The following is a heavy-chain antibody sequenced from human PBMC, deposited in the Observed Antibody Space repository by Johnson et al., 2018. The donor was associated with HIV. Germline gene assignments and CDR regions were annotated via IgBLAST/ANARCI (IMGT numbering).Heavy chain of an antibody. J-gene: IGHJ3*02. D-gene: IGHD6-6*01. CDR1: GFTFSNYA. CDR3: AMDQEQLVPWDAFYI. CDR2: ISFDGSNK. Sequence: QVQLVESGGGVVQPGRSLRLSCTASGFTFSNYALHWVRQAPGKGLEWVAVISFDGSNKYYADSVMGRFTISRDNSKNTLHLQMNSLRVEDTALYYCAMDQEQLVPWDAFYICGQGTKVTVSS. V-gene: IGHV3-30*04.